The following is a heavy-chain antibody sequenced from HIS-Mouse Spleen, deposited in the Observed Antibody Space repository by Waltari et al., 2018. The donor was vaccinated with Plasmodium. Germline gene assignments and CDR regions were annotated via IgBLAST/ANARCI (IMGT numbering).Heavy chain of an antibody. J-gene: IGHJ4*02. D-gene: IGHD7-27*01. CDR2: SYSGGST. Sequence: EVQLVETGGGLIQPGGSLRLSCAASGFTVSSNYMGWVRQAPGKGGGWGSVSYSGGSTSYAASVKGRFTISRDNSKNTLYLQMNSLRAEDTAVYYCARAAIAWGSPYYFDYWGQGTLVTVSS. V-gene: IGHV3-53*02. CDR3: ARAAIAWGSPYYFDY. CDR1: GFTVSSNY.